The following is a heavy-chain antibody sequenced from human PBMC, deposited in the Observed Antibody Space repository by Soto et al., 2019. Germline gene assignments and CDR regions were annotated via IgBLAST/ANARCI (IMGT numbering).Heavy chain of an antibody. CDR1: XXXXXXXXXX. D-gene: IGHD4-17*01. J-gene: IGHJ4*01. CDR2: TYHSGKP. V-gene: IGHV4-30-2*01. Sequence: QLQLQESGSRLVKSSETLSLTCGVSXXXXXXXXXXXXXXXXXXXXXXEWIGHTYHSGKPYYNPSLKIRVIXXXDRXKXQFSXKXSXVXAAXTAXYYCARDTYGDYVGYFDPCGQGTLVTVSS. CDR3: ARDTYGDYVGYFDP.